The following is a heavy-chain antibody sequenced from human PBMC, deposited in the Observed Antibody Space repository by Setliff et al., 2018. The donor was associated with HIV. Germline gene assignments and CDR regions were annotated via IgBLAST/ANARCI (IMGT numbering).Heavy chain of an antibody. J-gene: IGHJ6*02. V-gene: IGHV1-69*05. D-gene: IGHD5-12*01. Sequence: SVKVSCKASGGTFSSYAISWVRQAPGQGLGWMGGIIPIFGTANYAQKFQGRVTITTDESTSTAYMELSSLRSEDTAVYYCATVGENAKYSGYDYYYYYGMDVWGQGTTVTVSS. CDR1: GGTFSSYA. CDR2: IIPIFGTA. CDR3: ATVGENAKYSGYDYYYYYGMDV.